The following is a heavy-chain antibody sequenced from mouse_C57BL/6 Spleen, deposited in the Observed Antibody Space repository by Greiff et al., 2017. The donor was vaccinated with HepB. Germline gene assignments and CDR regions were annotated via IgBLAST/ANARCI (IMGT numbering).Heavy chain of an antibody. CDR3: ARQDYGSSYVSYFDY. CDR2: IYPRDGST. CDR1: GYTFTSYD. Sequence: QVQLQQSGPELVKPGASVKLSCKASGYTFTSYDINWVKQRPGQGLEWIGWIYPRDGSTKYNEKFKGKATFTVDTSSSTAYMELHSLTSEVSAVYFCARQDYGSSYVSYFDYWGQGTTLTVSS. V-gene: IGHV1-85*01. D-gene: IGHD1-1*01. J-gene: IGHJ2*01.